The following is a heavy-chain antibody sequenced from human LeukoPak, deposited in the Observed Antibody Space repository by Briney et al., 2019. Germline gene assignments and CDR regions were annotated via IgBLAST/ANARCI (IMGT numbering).Heavy chain of an antibody. V-gene: IGHV4-34*01. CDR2: INHSGST. Sequence: SETLSLTCAVHGGSFSGYYWSWIRQPPGKGLEWIGEINHSGSTNYNPSLKSRVTISVDTSKNQFSLKLSSVTAADTAVYYCAREVTMVRGVIFGSWFDPWGRGTLVTVSS. CDR3: AREVTMVRGVIFGSWFDP. CDR1: GGSFSGYY. D-gene: IGHD3-10*01. J-gene: IGHJ5*02.